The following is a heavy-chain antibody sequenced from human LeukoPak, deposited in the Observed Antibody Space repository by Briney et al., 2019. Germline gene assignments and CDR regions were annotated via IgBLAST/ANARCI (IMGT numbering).Heavy chain of an antibody. CDR3: ARVYYGSGSYYSPFDY. CDR2: INPSGGST. CDR1: GYTFTSYY. Sequence: ASVKVSCKASGYTFTSYYMHWVRQAPGQGLEWMGIINPSGGSTSYAQKFQGRVTTTRDMSTSTVYMELSSLRSEDTAVYYCARVYYGSGSYYSPFDYWGQGTLVTVSS. D-gene: IGHD3-10*01. V-gene: IGHV1-46*01. J-gene: IGHJ4*02.